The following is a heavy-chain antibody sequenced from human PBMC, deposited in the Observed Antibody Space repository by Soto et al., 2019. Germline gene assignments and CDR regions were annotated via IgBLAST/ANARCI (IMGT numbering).Heavy chain of an antibody. V-gene: IGHV3-23*01. Sequence: EVQLLESGGGLVQPGGSLRLSCAASGFTFSSYAISWVRQAPGKGLEWVSSISGSGGNTDYADSVKGRFTISRDNSKNTLDLQMNSLRAEDTAVYYCAKDYCGSASCFVADYWGQGTLVTVYS. J-gene: IGHJ4*02. D-gene: IGHD2-2*01. CDR1: GFTFSSYA. CDR2: ISGSGGNT. CDR3: AKDYCGSASCFVADY.